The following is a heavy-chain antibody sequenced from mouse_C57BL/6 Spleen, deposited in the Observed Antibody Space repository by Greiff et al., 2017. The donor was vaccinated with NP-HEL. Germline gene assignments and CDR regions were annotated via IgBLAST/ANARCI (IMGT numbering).Heavy chain of an antibody. J-gene: IGHJ3*01. V-gene: IGHV7-3*01. CDR1: GFTFTDYY. Sequence: EVQLVESGGGLVQPGGSLSLSCAASGFTFTDYYMSWVRQPPGKALEWLGFIRNKANGYTTEYSASVKGRFTISRDNSQSILYLQMNALRAEDSATYYCARSAYGGSPWFAYWGQGTLVTVSA. D-gene: IGHD1-1*01. CDR3: ARSAYGGSPWFAY. CDR2: IRNKANGYTT.